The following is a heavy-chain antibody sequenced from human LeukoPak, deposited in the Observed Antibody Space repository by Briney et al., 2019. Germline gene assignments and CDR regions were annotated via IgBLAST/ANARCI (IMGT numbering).Heavy chain of an antibody. CDR3: AKDIIRFAVAGPFDY. D-gene: IGHD6-19*01. CDR1: GFTFDDYA. V-gene: IGHV3-43D*03. CDR2: ISWDGGST. Sequence: GGSLRLSCAASGFTFDDYAMHWVRQAPGKGLEWVSLISWDGGSTYYADSVKGRFTISRDNSKNSLYLQMNSLRAEDTALYYCAKDIIRFAVAGPFDYWGQGTLVTVSS. J-gene: IGHJ4*02.